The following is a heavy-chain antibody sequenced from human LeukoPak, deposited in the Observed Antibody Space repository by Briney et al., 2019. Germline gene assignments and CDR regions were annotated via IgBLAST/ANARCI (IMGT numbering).Heavy chain of an antibody. Sequence: GASVKVSCKASGYTFTSYGISWVRQAPGQGLEWMGWISAYNGNTNYAQKLQGRVTMTTDTSTSTAYMELRSLRSDDTAVYYCARVGFRTGTTRNWFDPWGQGTLVTVSS. CDR1: GYTFTSYG. D-gene: IGHD1-1*01. V-gene: IGHV1-18*01. J-gene: IGHJ5*02. CDR3: ARVGFRTGTTRNWFDP. CDR2: ISAYNGNT.